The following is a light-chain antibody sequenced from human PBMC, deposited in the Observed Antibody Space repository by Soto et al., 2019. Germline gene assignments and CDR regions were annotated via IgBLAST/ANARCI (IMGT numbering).Light chain of an antibody. J-gene: IGKJ4*01. V-gene: IGKV3-15*01. CDR1: QSVSSN. Sequence: EIVMTQSPATLSVSPGERATLSCRARQSVSSNLAWYQQKPGQAPRLLFYHASTRATGIPARFSGSGSGTEFTLTISSLQSEGFAVYYCQQYNKWPLTFGGGTKMEIK. CDR3: QQYNKWPLT. CDR2: HAS.